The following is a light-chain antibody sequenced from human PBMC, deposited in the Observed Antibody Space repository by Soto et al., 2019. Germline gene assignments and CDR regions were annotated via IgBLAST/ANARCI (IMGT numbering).Light chain of an antibody. CDR1: QSVGTN. CDR3: QRRGAWHLYS. J-gene: IGKJ2*03. V-gene: IGKV3-11*01. CDR2: DAS. Sequence: EIVLTQSPATLSLSPGERATLSCRASQSVGTNLAWYQQKTGQAPRVLIYDASDRATGIPARFSGSGSGTDFTLTISSLEPEDFAGYCCQRRGAWHLYSFGQGTKLEI.